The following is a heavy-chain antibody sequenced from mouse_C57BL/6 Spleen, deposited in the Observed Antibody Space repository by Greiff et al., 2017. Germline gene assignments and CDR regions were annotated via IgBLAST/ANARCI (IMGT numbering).Heavy chain of an antibody. CDR2: IWSGGST. D-gene: IGHD2-2*01. CDR3: ARTGEGYDYYAMDY. J-gene: IGHJ4*01. V-gene: IGHV2-2*01. CDR1: GFSLTSYG. Sequence: VHLVESGPGLVQPSQSLSITCTVSGFSLTSYGVHWVRQSPGKGLEWLGVIWSGGSTDYNAAFISRLSISKDNSKSQVFFKMNSLQADDTAIYYCARTGEGYDYYAMDYWGQGTSVTVSS.